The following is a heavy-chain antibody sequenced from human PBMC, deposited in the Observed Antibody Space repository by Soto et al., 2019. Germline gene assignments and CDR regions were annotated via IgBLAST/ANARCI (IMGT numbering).Heavy chain of an antibody. D-gene: IGHD6-13*01. CDR3: ARMAAAHLYYYYGMDV. CDR2: IYYSGST. CDR1: GGSISSYY. J-gene: IGHJ6*02. V-gene: IGHV4-59*01. Sequence: SETLSLTCTVSGGSISSYYWSWIRQPPGKGLEWIGYIYYSGSTNYNPSLKSRVTISVDTSKNQFSLKLSSVTAADTAVYYCARMAAAHLYYYYGMDVWGQGTKVTVSS.